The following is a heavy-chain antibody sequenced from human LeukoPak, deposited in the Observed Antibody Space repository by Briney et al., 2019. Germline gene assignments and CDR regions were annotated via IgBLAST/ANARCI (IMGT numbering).Heavy chain of an antibody. V-gene: IGHV4-34*01. CDR3: ARGVVVLPSYQLPRRGFFDY. CDR2: INHSGST. CDR1: GGSFSGYY. Sequence: SETLSLTCAVYGGSFSGYYWSWIRQPPGKGLEWIGEINHSGSTNYNPSLESRVTISVDTSKDQFSLKLSSVTAADTAVYYCARGVVVLPSYQLPRRGFFDYWGQGSLVTVSS. D-gene: IGHD2-2*01. J-gene: IGHJ4*02.